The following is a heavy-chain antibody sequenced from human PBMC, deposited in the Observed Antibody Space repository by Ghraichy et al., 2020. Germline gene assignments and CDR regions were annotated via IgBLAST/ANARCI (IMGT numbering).Heavy chain of an antibody. J-gene: IGHJ4*02. D-gene: IGHD3-22*01. V-gene: IGHV3-23*01. CDR1: GFTFSGYA. CDR2: ITDSGYSI. CDR3: AILPRTYYSVSSLYSMTDC. Sequence: GGSLRLSCVASGFTFSGYAMSWVRQAPGKGLEWVSDITDSGYSIYYADSVKGRFTISRDDSKDTLYLQMNSLRAEDTAVYYCAILPRTYYSVSSLYSMTDCWGQGTLVTVSS.